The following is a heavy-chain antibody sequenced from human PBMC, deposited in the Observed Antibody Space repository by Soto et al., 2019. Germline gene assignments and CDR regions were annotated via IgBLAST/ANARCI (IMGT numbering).Heavy chain of an antibody. CDR2: ISSSSSYI. CDR3: ARVGGIVVVVAATHDAFDI. J-gene: IGHJ3*02. V-gene: IGHV3-21*01. CDR1: GFTFSSYS. D-gene: IGHD2-15*01. Sequence: GGSLRLSCAASGFTFSSYSMNWVRQAPGKGLEWVSSISSSSSYIYYADSVKGRFTISRDNAKNSLYLQMNSLRAEDTAVYYCARVGGIVVVVAATHDAFDIWGQGTMVTVSS.